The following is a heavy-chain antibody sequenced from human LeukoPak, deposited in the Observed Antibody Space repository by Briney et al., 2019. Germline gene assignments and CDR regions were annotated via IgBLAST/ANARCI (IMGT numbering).Heavy chain of an antibody. D-gene: IGHD6-19*01. Sequence: GRSLRLSCAASGFTFSSYAMHWVRQAPGKGLEWVAVISYDGSNKYYADSVKGRFTNSRDNSKNTLYLQMNSLRAEDTAVYYCARSRSPGYSSGWSPAHYWGQGTLVTVSS. CDR1: GFTFSSYA. J-gene: IGHJ4*02. CDR2: ISYDGSNK. CDR3: ARSRSPGYSSGWSPAHY. V-gene: IGHV3-30-3*01.